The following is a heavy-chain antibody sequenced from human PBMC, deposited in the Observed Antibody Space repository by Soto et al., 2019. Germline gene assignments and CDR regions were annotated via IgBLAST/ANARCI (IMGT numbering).Heavy chain of an antibody. J-gene: IGHJ6*02. CDR3: RVFLGYYGMDV. Sequence: SETLSLTCAVSGGSISSSNWWSWVRQPPGKGLEWIGEIYHSGSTNYNPSLKSRVTISVDKSKNQFSLKLSSVTAADTAVYYCRVFLGYYGMDVWGQGTTVTVSS. D-gene: IGHD6-13*01. V-gene: IGHV4-4*02. CDR2: IYHSGST. CDR1: GGSISSSNW.